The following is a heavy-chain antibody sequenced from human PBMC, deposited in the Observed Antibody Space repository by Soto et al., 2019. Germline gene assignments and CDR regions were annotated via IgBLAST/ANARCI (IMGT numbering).Heavy chain of an antibody. CDR1: GFTLSYYW. V-gene: IGHV3-74*01. D-gene: IGHD1-26*01. J-gene: IGHJ4*02. CDR3: ANFYSGSYSTY. CDR2: INSDGSTT. Sequence: GGSLRLSCTASGFTLSYYWMHWVRQAPGKGLVWVSRINSDGSTTNYADSVKGRFTISRDNAKNTLYLEMNSPRAEDTAVYYCANFYSGSYSTYWGQGTLVTVSS.